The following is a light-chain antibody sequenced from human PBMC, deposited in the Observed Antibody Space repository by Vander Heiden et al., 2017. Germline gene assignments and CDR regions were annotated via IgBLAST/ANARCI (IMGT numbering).Light chain of an antibody. CDR3: QQRSDWPVT. CDR2: DTF. J-gene: IGKJ5*01. Sequence: EIVLTQSPATLSLSPGERATLPCRASQTVRRYLAWYQQKPGQAPRLLIYDTFNRATGLPARFSGSGSGTDFTLTISSLEPEDFAVYYCQQRSDWPVTFGQGTRLEIK. V-gene: IGKV3-11*01. CDR1: QTVRRY.